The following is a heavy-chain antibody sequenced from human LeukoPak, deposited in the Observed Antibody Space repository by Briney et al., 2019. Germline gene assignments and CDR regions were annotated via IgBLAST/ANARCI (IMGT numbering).Heavy chain of an antibody. V-gene: IGHV4-30-2*01. D-gene: IGHD4-11*01. Sequence: PSETLSLTCTVSGGSISSGGYYWSWIRQPPGKGLEWIGYIYHSGITYYTPSLKSRVSIAVDTSKNHFSLKVTSVTAADTAVYYCAREWQYQFDYWGQGSLVTISS. CDR1: GGSISSGGYY. CDR2: IYHSGIT. J-gene: IGHJ4*02. CDR3: AREWQYQFDY.